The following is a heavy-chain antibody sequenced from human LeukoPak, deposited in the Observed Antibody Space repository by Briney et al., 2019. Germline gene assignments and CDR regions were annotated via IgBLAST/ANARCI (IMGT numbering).Heavy chain of an antibody. CDR1: GGSISSGGYY. V-gene: IGHV4-31*03. D-gene: IGHD6-13*01. CDR3: ARVGSSSWYRGWFDP. J-gene: IGHJ5*02. CDR2: IYYSGST. Sequence: PSQTLSLTCTVSGGSISSGGYYWSWIRQHPGKGLGWIGYIYYSGSTYYNPSLKSRVTISVDTSKNQFSLKLSSVTAADTAVYYCARVGSSSWYRGWFDPWGQGTLVTVSS.